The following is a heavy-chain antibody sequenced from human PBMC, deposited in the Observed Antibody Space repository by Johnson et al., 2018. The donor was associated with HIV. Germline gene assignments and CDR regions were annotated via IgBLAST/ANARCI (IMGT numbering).Heavy chain of an antibody. V-gene: IGHV3-33*06. CDR2: IWYDGTNK. CDR1: GFTFSSYG. Sequence: QEQLVESGGGVVQPGRSLRLSCAASGFTFSSYGMHWVRQAPGKGLEWVAVIWYDGTNKYYTDSVKGRFTISRDNSKNTLFLHMNSLRVEDTAVYHCAKDLYSSSWTNDAFEIWGQGTMVTVSS. D-gene: IGHD6-13*01. J-gene: IGHJ3*02. CDR3: AKDLYSSSWTNDAFEI.